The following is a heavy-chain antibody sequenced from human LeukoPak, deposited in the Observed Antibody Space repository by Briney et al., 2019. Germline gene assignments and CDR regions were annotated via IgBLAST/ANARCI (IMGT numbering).Heavy chain of an antibody. Sequence: PSETLSLTCAVYGGSFSGYYWSWIRQPPGKGLEWIGEINHSGSTNYNPSLKSRVTISADTSKNQFSLKLSSVTAADTAVYYCARGALISYSYGPFDYWGQGTLVTVSS. V-gene: IGHV4-34*01. D-gene: IGHD5-18*01. CDR2: INHSGST. J-gene: IGHJ4*02. CDR1: GGSFSGYY. CDR3: ARGALISYSYGPFDY.